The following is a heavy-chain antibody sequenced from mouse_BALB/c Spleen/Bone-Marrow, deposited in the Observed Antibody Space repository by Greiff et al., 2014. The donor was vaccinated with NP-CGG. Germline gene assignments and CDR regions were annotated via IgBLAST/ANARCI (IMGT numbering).Heavy chain of an antibody. CDR2: IDPSDSET. J-gene: IGHJ4*01. CDR3: ARALGDSYYYAMDY. CDR1: GYTFTSYW. Sequence: QVHVKQSGAELVKPGAPVKLSCKASGYTFTSYWMNWVKQRPGRGLEWIGRIDPSDSETHYNQKFKDKATLTVDKSSSTAYIQLSSLTSEDSAVYYCARALGDSYYYAMDYWGQGTSVTVSS. D-gene: IGHD2-12*01. V-gene: IGHV1-74*01.